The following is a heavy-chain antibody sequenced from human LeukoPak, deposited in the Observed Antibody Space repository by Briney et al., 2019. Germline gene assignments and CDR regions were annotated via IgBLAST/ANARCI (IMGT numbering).Heavy chain of an antibody. V-gene: IGHV1-18*01. CDR2: ISAYNGYT. CDR1: GYTFSNYG. Sequence: PGASVKVSCKASGYTFSNYGFSWVRQAPGQGLEWMGWISAYNGYTNYAQTLQGRVTMTTDTSTSTAYMELRSLRSEDTAVYYCAGRDPIVVVPAAPPSHYYYYMDVWGKGTTVTVSS. CDR3: AGRDPIVVVPAAPPSHYYYYMDV. J-gene: IGHJ6*03. D-gene: IGHD2-2*01.